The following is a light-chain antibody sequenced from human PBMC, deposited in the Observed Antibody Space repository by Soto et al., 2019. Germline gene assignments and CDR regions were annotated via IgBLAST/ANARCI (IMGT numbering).Light chain of an antibody. J-gene: IGKJ1*01. V-gene: IGKV1-39*01. Sequence: DIQVTQSPSSLSASVVDRVTITCRASQSISSYLNWYQQKPVKAPKLLIYTASTSQSGVPSRFSGSGSGTDFTLTISSLQPEDFATYYCQQSHSTPRTFGQGTKVDIK. CDR1: QSISSY. CDR2: TAS. CDR3: QQSHSTPRT.